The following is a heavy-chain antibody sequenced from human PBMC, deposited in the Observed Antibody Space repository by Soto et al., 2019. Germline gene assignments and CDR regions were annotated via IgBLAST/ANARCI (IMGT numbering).Heavy chain of an antibody. CDR1: GFTFSNAC. D-gene: IGHD2-15*01. J-gene: IGHJ5*01. V-gene: IGHV3-15*01. CDR3: TTDERGHYCSGGTGYSGRFDS. Sequence: GGSLRLSCAASGFTFSNACMSWVRQAPGKGLEWVGRIKSKTDGGTTDYAAPVKGRFTISRDDSKNTLYLQMNSLKTEDTAVYYCTTDERGHYCSGGTGYSGRFDSWGQGTVVTVSS. CDR2: IKSKTDGGTT.